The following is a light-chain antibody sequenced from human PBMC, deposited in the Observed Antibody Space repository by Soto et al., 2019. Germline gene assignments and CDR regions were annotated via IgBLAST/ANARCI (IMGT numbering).Light chain of an antibody. CDR3: QQYYSYPYT. CDR1: QDIHIY. J-gene: IGKJ2*01. Sequence: AILMTQSPPSMSTSTGDGVNISCRASQDIHIYLAWYQQKPGGAPKVLISGASTLQSGVPSRFSGSGSGTEFALTIRSLQAEDFATYYCQQYYSYPYTFGQGTKLEIK. CDR2: GAS. V-gene: IGKV1-8*01.